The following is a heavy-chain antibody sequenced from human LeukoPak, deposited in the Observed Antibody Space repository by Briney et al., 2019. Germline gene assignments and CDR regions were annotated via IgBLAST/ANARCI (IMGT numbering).Heavy chain of an antibody. J-gene: IGHJ4*02. CDR3: ARARSGWYHPLPDY. Sequence: ASVKVSCKASGYTFTSYGISWVRQAPGQGLEWMGWISAYNGNTNYAQKLQGRVTMTTDTSTSTAYMELRSLRSDDTAVYYCARARSGWYHPLPDYWGQGTLVTVSS. CDR2: ISAYNGNT. D-gene: IGHD6-19*01. CDR1: GYTFTSYG. V-gene: IGHV1-18*01.